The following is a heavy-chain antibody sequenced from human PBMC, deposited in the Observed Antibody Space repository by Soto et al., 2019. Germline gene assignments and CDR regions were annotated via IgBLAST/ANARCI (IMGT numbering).Heavy chain of an antibody. CDR3: ARVGKYCSGGSCYRTGDYSGMDV. V-gene: IGHV1-3*01. J-gene: IGHJ6*02. CDR2: INAGNGNT. D-gene: IGHD2-15*01. Sequence: ASVKVCCKASRDSFTSYAMHWVRHAPGQRLEWMGWINAGNGNTKYSQKFQGRVTITRDTSASTAYMELSSLRSEDTAVYYCARVGKYCSGGSCYRTGDYSGMDVWGQGTTVTVSS. CDR1: RDSFTSYA.